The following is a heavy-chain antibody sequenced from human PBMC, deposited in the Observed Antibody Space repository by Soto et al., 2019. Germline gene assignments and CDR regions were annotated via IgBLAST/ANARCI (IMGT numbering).Heavy chain of an antibody. V-gene: IGHV1-18*01. CDR3: ARFYIAAAGTFAGYYYYGMDV. CDR2: ISAYNGNT. D-gene: IGHD6-13*01. Sequence: ASVKVSCKAAGYIFTSYGITWVRQAPGQGLEWMGWISAYNGNTNYAQKLQGRVTMTTDTSTSTAYMELRSLRSDDTAVYYCARFYIAAAGTFAGYYYYGMDVWGQGTTVTVSS. J-gene: IGHJ6*02. CDR1: GYIFTSYG.